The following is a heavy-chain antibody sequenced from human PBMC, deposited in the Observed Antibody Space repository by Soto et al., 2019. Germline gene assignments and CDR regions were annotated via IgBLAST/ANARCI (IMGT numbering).Heavy chain of an antibody. CDR3: AKPSRAFRAVAGTSGAFDI. J-gene: IGHJ3*02. CDR2: ISWDGGST. V-gene: IGHV3-43*01. CDR1: GFTFDDYT. D-gene: IGHD6-19*01. Sequence: GGSLRLSCAASGFTFDDYTMHWVRQAPGKGLEWVSLISWDGGSTYYADSVKGRFTISRDNSKNSLYLQMNSLRTEDTALYYCAKPSRAFRAVAGTSGAFDIWGQGTMVTVSS.